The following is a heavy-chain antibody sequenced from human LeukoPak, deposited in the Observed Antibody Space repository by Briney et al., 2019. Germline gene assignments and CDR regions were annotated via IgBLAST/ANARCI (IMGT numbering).Heavy chain of an antibody. J-gene: IGHJ4*02. D-gene: IGHD6-6*01. CDR2: IYTSGST. V-gene: IGHV4-4*09. Sequence: SETLSFTCTVSGGSISGYYWSWIRQPPGKGLEWIGYIYTSGSTNYNPSLKSRVTISVDTSKNQFSLKLSSVTAADTAVYYCARLEYSSSSPFGYWGQGTLVTVSS. CDR3: ARLEYSSSSPFGY. CDR1: GGSISGYY.